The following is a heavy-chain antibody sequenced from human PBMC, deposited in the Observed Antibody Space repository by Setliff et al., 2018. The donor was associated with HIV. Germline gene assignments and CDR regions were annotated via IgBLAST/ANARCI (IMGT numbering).Heavy chain of an antibody. V-gene: IGHV3-66*01. CDR3: ARNPRPIAAAGFDLDY. Sequence: GGSLRLSCVASGITVSGIYMTWVRQAPGKGLEWVSVINGGTTTYYADSVKGRFAISRDNAKNSIHLQMNSLRAEDTAVYYCARNPRPIAAAGFDLDYWGQGTMVTVSS. J-gene: IGHJ4*02. CDR1: GITVSGIY. D-gene: IGHD6-13*01. CDR2: INGGTTT.